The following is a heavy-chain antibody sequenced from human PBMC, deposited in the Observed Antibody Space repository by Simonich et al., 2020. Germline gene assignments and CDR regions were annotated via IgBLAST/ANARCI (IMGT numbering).Heavy chain of an antibody. CDR1: GFTFSSYE. J-gene: IGHJ4*02. CDR3: ARHYYGDYYFDY. CDR2: SSSSGSTI. V-gene: IGHV3-48*03. Sequence: EVQLVESGGGLVQPGGSLRLSCAASGFTFSSYEMNWVRQAPGKGLEWVYYSSSSGSTIYYADSVKGRFTISRDNAKNSLYLQMNSLRAEDTAVYYCARHYYGDYYFDYWGQGTLVTVSS. D-gene: IGHD4-17*01.